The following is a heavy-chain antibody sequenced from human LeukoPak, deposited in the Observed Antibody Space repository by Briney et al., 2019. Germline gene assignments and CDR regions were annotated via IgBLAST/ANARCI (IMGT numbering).Heavy chain of an antibody. D-gene: IGHD6-19*01. CDR2: ISYDGSNK. J-gene: IGHJ4*02. CDR1: GFTFSSYA. CDR3: ARDPSNSSGWLIYFDY. V-gene: IGHV3-30-3*01. Sequence: GRSLRLSCAASGFTFSSYAMHWVRQAPGKGLEWVAVISYDGSNKYYADSVKGRFTISRDNSKNTLYLQMNSLRADDTAVYYCARDPSNSSGWLIYFDYWGQGTLVTVS.